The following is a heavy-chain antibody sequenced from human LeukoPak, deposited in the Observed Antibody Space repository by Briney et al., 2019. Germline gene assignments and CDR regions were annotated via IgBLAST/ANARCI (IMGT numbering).Heavy chain of an antibody. CDR1: GFTFSSYA. Sequence: GGSLRLSCAASGFTFSSYAMSWVRQAPGKGLEWVSAISGSGGSTYYADSVKGRFTISRDNSKNTLYLQMNSLRAEDTAVYYCARAPYYDFWSGYSGAFDIWGQGTMVTVSS. CDR3: ARAPYYDFWSGYSGAFDI. V-gene: IGHV3-23*01. J-gene: IGHJ3*02. D-gene: IGHD3-3*01. CDR2: ISGSGGST.